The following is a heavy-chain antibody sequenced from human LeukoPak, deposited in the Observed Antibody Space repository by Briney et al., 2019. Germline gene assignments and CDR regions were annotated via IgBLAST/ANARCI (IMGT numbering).Heavy chain of an antibody. CDR3: ASTNRKMATGRIDY. Sequence: PGGSLRLSRAASGFTFSSYSMNWVRQGPGKGLEWVSSISSSSSYIYYADSVKGRFTISRDNAKNSLYLQMNSLRAEDTAVYYCASTNRKMATGRIDYWGQGTLVTVSS. D-gene: IGHD5-24*01. CDR2: ISSSSSYI. CDR1: GFTFSSYS. V-gene: IGHV3-21*01. J-gene: IGHJ4*02.